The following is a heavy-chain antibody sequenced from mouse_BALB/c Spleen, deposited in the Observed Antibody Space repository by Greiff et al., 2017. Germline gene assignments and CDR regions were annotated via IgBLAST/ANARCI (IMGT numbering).Heavy chain of an antibody. J-gene: IGHJ3*01. Sequence: DVHLVESGGGLVKLGGSLKLSCAASGFTFSSYYMSWVRQTPEKRLELVAAINSNGGSTYYPDTVKGRFTISRDNAKNTLYLQMSSLKSEDTALYYCARHDYEGFAYWGQGTLVTVSA. D-gene: IGHD2-4*01. CDR3: ARHDYEGFAY. CDR1: GFTFSSYY. V-gene: IGHV5-6-2*01. CDR2: INSNGGST.